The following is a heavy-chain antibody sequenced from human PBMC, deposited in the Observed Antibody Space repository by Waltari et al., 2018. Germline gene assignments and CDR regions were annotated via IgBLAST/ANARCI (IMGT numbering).Heavy chain of an antibody. D-gene: IGHD6-6*01. CDR1: GYKFTSYW. Sequence: EVQLVQSGAEVKKPGESLKISCKASGYKFTSYWIGWVRQMPEKGLEWMGIIDPGDSHTRYSPSFQGQVTISADKSISAAYLQWGSLKASDTAMYYCARLSSSSGWFDPWGQGTLVTVSS. CDR3: ARLSSSSGWFDP. CDR2: IDPGDSHT. J-gene: IGHJ5*02. V-gene: IGHV5-51*03.